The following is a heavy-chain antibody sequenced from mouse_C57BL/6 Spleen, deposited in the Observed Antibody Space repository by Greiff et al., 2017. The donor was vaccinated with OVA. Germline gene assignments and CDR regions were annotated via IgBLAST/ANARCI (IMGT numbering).Heavy chain of an antibody. CDR1: GYTFTSYW. V-gene: IGHV1-50*01. Sequence: VQLQQPGAELVKPGASVKLSCKASGYTFTSYWMQWVKQRPGQGLEWIGEIDPSDSYTNYNQKFKGKATLTVDTSSSTAYMQLSSLTSEDSAVYYCARGGENDYDGAWFAYWGQGTLVTVSA. CDR3: ARGGENDYDGAWFAY. J-gene: IGHJ3*01. CDR2: IDPSDSYT. D-gene: IGHD2-4*01.